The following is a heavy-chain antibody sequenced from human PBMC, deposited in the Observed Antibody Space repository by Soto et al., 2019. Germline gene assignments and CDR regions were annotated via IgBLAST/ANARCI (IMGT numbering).Heavy chain of an antibody. Sequence: EVQLLESGGGFIHPGGSLRLSCAASGFSFSSFAMNWVRQAPGKGLEWVSIISGSADSTFYADSVKGRFTISRDNSKSTLYLQSNSLRAEDTAVYYCAKTRGAMIYAISVYGMVVWGQGTTVTVSS. CDR3: AKTRGAMIYAISVYGMVV. V-gene: IGHV3-23*01. CDR2: ISGSADST. J-gene: IGHJ6*02. CDR1: GFSFSSFA. D-gene: IGHD2-8*01.